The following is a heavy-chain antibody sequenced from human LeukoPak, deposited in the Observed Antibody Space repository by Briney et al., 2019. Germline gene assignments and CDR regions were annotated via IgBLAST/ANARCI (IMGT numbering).Heavy chain of an antibody. CDR2: IYSGGST. D-gene: IGHD6-19*01. V-gene: IGHV3-66*01. J-gene: IGHJ4*02. Sequence: GGSLRLSWAASGFTVSSNYMSWVRQAPGKGLEWVSVIYSGGSTYYADSVKGRFTISRDNSKNTLYLQMNSLRAEDTAVYYSARGLRSSGWSLFDYWGQGTLVTVSS. CDR1: GFTVSSNY. CDR3: ARGLRSSGWSLFDY.